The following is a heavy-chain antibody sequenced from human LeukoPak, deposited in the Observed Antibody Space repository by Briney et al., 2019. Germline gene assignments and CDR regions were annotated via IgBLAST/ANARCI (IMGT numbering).Heavy chain of an antibody. CDR2: SRNKADSYTA. Sequence: LSLTCTISGGSISNYYWSWVRQAPGKGLEWVGRSRNKADSYTAEYAASVKGRFTISRDESKNSLYLQISSLETEDAAVYYCATSSWYRLAYWGQGSLVTVSS. CDR1: GGSISNYY. CDR3: ATSSWYRLAY. J-gene: IGHJ4*02. D-gene: IGHD6-13*01. V-gene: IGHV3-72*01.